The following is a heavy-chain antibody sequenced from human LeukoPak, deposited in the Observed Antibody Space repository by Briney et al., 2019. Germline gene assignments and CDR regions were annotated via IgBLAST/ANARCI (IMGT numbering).Heavy chain of an antibody. CDR3: ARALDSALDV. J-gene: IGHJ6*04. D-gene: IGHD3/OR15-3a*01. V-gene: IGHV3-48*01. Sequence: GGYLRLSCVGSGFIFSSYNMNWVRQAPGKGLEWVSYISSSGSTVYYADSVGGRFTISRDNARNSLYLQMAGLTAEDTAVYYCARALDSALDVWGNGTTVTVSS. CDR2: ISSSGSTV. CDR1: GFIFSSYN.